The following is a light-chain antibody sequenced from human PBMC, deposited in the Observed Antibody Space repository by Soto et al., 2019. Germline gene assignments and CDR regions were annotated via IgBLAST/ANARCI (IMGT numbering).Light chain of an antibody. J-gene: IGKJ5*01. CDR3: QQFNTSPIT. V-gene: IGKV1-13*02. CDR2: DVS. Sequence: AIQLTQSPSPLSASVGDRVTITCRASQAIRGALAWYQQKPGKAPKFLIFDVSTLQSGVPSRFSGSGSGTDFTLTISSLQPEDFATYYCQQFNTSPITFGQGTRLEIK. CDR1: QAIRGA.